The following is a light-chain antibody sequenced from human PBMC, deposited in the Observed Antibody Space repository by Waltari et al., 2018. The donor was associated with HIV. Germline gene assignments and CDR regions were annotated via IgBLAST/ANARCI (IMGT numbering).Light chain of an antibody. Sequence: QSVLTQPPSVSAAPGQRVTISCSGNSSIIEKNYVSWYQQIPGTAPNLLIYDKNKRPPGTPARFSGSKSGTSATLAITGLQTADEADYYCGTWDSSLVFGGGTKLTVL. CDR1: SSIIEKNY. V-gene: IGLV1-51*01. CDR2: DKN. J-gene: IGLJ2*01. CDR3: GTWDSSLV.